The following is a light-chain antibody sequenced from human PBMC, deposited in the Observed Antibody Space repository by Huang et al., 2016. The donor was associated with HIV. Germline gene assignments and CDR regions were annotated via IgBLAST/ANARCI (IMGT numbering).Light chain of an antibody. CDR3: QQRSAWPPT. CDR1: QTVGTN. Sequence: DIVLTQSPATLSMSPGARATLSCRASQTVGTNVTWYQQRPGQPPRLLSFDTSNRASGIPARFSGSGSGTDFTLSISNLQPEDFVTYYCQQRSAWPPTFGGGTKVEV. J-gene: IGKJ4*01. CDR2: DTS. V-gene: IGKV3-11*01.